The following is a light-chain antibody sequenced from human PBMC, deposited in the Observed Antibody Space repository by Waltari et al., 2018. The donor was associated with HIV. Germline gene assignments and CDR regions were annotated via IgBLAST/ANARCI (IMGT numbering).Light chain of an antibody. J-gene: IGLJ3*02. V-gene: IGLV2-11*01. Sequence: QSALTQPRSVSGSPGQSVTISCTGTSSDVGGYDYVSWYQQHPGKAPKLMISDVNERPSGVPGLFSGAKSGNTASLTISGLQAEDEADEHCYSYAGNFWVFGAGTKLTVL. CDR2: DVN. CDR1: SSDVGGYDY. CDR3: YSYAGNFWV.